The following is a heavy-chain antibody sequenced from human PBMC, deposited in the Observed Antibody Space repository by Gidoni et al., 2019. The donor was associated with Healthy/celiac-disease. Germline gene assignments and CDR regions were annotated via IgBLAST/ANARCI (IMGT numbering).Heavy chain of an antibody. CDR1: GGTFSSYA. CDR3: ASKGIVGATRHYYGMDV. D-gene: IGHD1-26*01. V-gene: IGHV1-69*01. Sequence: QVQLVQSGAEVKKPGSSVKVSCKASGGTFSSYAISWVRQAPGQGLEWMGGIIPIFGTANYAQKFQGRVTITADESTSTAYMELSSLRSEDTAVYYCASKGIVGATRHYYGMDVWGQGTTVTVSS. CDR2: IIPIFGTA. J-gene: IGHJ6*02.